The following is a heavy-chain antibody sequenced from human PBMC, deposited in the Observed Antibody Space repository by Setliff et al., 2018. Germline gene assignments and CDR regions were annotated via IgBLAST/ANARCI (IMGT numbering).Heavy chain of an antibody. CDR3: ARDPLYREHLSRVFDF. J-gene: IGHJ3*01. V-gene: IGHV1-18*01. CDR2: ISAYNGDT. CDR1: GFTFRNYA. D-gene: IGHD3-16*02. Sequence: GASVKVSCKASGFTFRNYAISWVRQAPGQGLEWMGWISAYNGDTTYTQNLQGRVTLTTDTSTTTAYMELRSLRSDDTAVYYCARDPLYREHLSRVFDFWGQGTMVTVSS.